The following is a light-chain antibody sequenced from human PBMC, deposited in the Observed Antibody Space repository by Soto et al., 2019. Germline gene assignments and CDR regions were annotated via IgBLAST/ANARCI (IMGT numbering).Light chain of an antibody. Sequence: LVLTQSPGTLSLSPGERATLSCRTSQSVNSSYLTWYQQKPGQAPRLLIYGASSRATGIPDRFSGDGSGTAFTLIISRLEPEDFAVYYCQQYDDSPPWTFGQGTKVEIK. V-gene: IGKV3-20*01. CDR3: QQYDDSPPWT. CDR2: GAS. CDR1: QSVNSSY. J-gene: IGKJ1*01.